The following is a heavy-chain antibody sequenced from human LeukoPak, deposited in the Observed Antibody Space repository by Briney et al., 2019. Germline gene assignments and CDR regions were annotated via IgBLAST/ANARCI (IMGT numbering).Heavy chain of an antibody. CDR3: ARYSGSFPGWLDP. Sequence: PGGSLRLSCAASGLTFSSSWMNWVRQAPGKGLEWVANINPAGSQEDYVDSVKGRFTISRDNAKNSVFLQMNSLRAEDTAVYYCARYSGSFPGWLDPWGQGTLVTVSS. V-gene: IGHV3-7*01. J-gene: IGHJ5*02. CDR1: GLTFSSSW. D-gene: IGHD1-26*01. CDR2: INPAGSQE.